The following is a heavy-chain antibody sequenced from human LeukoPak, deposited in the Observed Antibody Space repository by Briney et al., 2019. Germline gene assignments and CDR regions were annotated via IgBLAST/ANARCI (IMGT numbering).Heavy chain of an antibody. CDR1: GFTFSTYA. J-gene: IGHJ4*02. D-gene: IGHD3-22*01. V-gene: IGHV3-23*01. CDR2: ISGGDDST. CDR3: AKRGDNSGWPGFDY. Sequence: GGSLRLSCAASGFTFSTYAMHWVRQAPGKGLEWVSTISGGDDSTYYVDSVRGRFTISRDSSKNTLYLQMNSLRAEDTAVYFCAKRGDNSGWPGFDYWGQGTLVTVSS.